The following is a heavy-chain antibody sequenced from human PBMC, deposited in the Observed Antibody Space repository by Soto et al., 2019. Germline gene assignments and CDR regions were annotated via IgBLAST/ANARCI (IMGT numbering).Heavy chain of an antibody. CDR1: GGSFSDYY. V-gene: IGHV4-34*01. J-gene: IGHJ4*02. D-gene: IGHD3-3*01. CDR2: VNHGGST. Sequence: QVQLQQWGAGLLKPSETLSLTCPVNGGSFSDYYWTWIRQPPGKGLEWIGEVNHGGSTHYNPSLKRRVSISVVTSKRHFSLNLTFVTAADTAVYYCAREWWSGSLIGGSLGGEGTLVTVSS. CDR3: AREWWSGSLIGGSL.